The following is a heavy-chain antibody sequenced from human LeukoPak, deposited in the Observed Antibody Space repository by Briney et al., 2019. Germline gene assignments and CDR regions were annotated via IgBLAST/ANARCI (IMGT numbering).Heavy chain of an antibody. D-gene: IGHD5-18*01. Sequence: GESLQISCKASGYSFTSYWIGWVRQMPGKGLEWMGIIDPSDSETRYTPSFQGQVTISVDKSLTTADLQWSSLKAPDTAMYYCARQTAMGRSGDYWGQGTLVTVSS. CDR3: ARQTAMGRSGDY. CDR2: IDPSDSET. V-gene: IGHV5-51*01. CDR1: GYSFTSYW. J-gene: IGHJ4*02.